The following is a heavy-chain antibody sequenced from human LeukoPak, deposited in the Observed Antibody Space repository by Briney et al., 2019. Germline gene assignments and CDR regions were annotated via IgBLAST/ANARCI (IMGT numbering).Heavy chain of an antibody. CDR1: GASISISNW. V-gene: IGHV4-4*02. D-gene: IGHD3-3*01. CDR2: FFHTGIT. Sequence: SETLSLTCAVSGASISISNWWGWVRQPPGEGLEWIGEFFHTGITNYNPSLKNRVTISVDKSKNQFSLTLSSVTAADTAVYYCASVDGDNVFGVVGHFWGQGALVIVSS. J-gene: IGHJ4*02. CDR3: ASVDGDNVFGVVGHF.